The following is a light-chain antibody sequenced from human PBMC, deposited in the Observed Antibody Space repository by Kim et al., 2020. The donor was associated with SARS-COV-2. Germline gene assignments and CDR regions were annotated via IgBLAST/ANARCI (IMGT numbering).Light chain of an antibody. CDR3: SSYAGSNIL. J-gene: IGLJ3*02. V-gene: IGLV2-8*01. CDR1: SRDICFYIY. Sequence: PGQSVTIPCTATSRDICFYIYVSWYQQPPGKAPRLMIFEVNKRPSGFPDRFSGSKSGNTASLTVSGLQTDDEADYYCSSYAGSNILFGGGTQLTVL. CDR2: EVN.